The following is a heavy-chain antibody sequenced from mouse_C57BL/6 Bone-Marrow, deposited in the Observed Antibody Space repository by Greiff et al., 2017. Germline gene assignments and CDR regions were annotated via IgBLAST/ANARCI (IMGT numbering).Heavy chain of an antibody. CDR2: FHPYNGDT. D-gene: IGHD2-4*01. J-gene: IGHJ2*01. CDR3: ATYDYDGCGDY. V-gene: IGHV1-47*01. Sequence: VQLQQSGPELVKPGASVKMSCKASGYTFTNYHIEWVKQNHGKSLEWIGNFHPYNGDTKYNEKFKGKATLTVEKSSSTVYLELSRLTSEDSAVYYCATYDYDGCGDYWGQGTTLTVSS. CDR1: GYTFTNYH.